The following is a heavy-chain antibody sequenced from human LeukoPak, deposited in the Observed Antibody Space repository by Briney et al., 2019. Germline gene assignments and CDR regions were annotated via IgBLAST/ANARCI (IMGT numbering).Heavy chain of an antibody. CDR3: SRGSGWLSVY. CDR2: ISGGTT. CDR1: GFTFGDYL. D-gene: IGHD6-19*01. Sequence: GGSLRLSCTASGFTFGDYLMSWFRQAPGKGLGWIGFISGGTTEYAASVKGRFTISRDDSTSIAYLQMNSLTTEDTAVYYCSRGSGWLSVYWSQGTLVTVSS. V-gene: IGHV3-49*03. J-gene: IGHJ4*02.